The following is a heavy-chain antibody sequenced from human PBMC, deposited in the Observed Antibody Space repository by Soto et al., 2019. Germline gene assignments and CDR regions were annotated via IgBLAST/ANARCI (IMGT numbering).Heavy chain of an antibody. V-gene: IGHV1-3*01. J-gene: IGHJ5*02. D-gene: IGHD3-10*01. CDR3: AQGGHGSGISVNWFDP. Sequence: QVPLVQSGAEVKKPGASVKDSCKASGYTFTSYAMHWVRQAPGQRLEWMGWINAGNGNTKYSQKFQGRVTITRDTSASTAYMEPSSLRSEDTAVYYCAQGGHGSGISVNWFDPWGQGTLVTVSS. CDR1: GYTFTSYA. CDR2: INAGNGNT.